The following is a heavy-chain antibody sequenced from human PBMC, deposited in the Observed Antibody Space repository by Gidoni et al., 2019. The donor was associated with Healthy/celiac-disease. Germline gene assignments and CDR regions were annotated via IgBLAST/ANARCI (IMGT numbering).Heavy chain of an antibody. J-gene: IGHJ4*02. CDR2: ISAYNGNT. Sequence: QVQLVQSGAEVKKPGASVKVSCKASCYTFTSYGISWVRQAPGQGLEWMGWISAYNGNTNYAQKLQGRVTMTTDTSTSTAYMELRSLRSDDTAVYYCARAQRITIFGVVYDDDYWGQGTLVTVSS. CDR1: CYTFTSYG. D-gene: IGHD3-3*01. V-gene: IGHV1-18*01. CDR3: ARAQRITIFGVVYDDDY.